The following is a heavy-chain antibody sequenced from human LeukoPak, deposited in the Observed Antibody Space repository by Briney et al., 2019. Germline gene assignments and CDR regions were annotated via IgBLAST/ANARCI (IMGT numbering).Heavy chain of an antibody. V-gene: IGHV4-39*01. D-gene: IGHD6-13*01. CDR1: GGSISSSSYY. Sequence: KTSETLSLTCTVSGGSISSSSYYWGWIRQPPGKGLEWIGSIYYSGSTYYNPSLKSRVTISVDTSKNQFSLKLSPVTAADTAVYYCARQRGWQQLVYPFDPWGQGTLVTVSS. J-gene: IGHJ5*02. CDR2: IYYSGST. CDR3: ARQRGWQQLVYPFDP.